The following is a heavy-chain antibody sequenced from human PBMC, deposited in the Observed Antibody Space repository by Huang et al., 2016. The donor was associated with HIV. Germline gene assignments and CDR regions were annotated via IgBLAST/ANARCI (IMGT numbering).Heavy chain of an antibody. CDR1: GYFISSTNYY. CDR3: ASQHIGAAATWF. Sequence: QLQLQESGPGQVKPSETLSLTCTVSGYFISSTNYYWGWIRQSPGKGLEWVGSVYQSGSTNYNPSLKSRVTLSVDTSRNQFSLRLNSVTAADTAVYYCASQHIGAAATWFWGRGTQVAVSS. D-gene: IGHD6-13*01. CDR2: VYQSGST. J-gene: IGHJ4*02. V-gene: IGHV4-39*01.